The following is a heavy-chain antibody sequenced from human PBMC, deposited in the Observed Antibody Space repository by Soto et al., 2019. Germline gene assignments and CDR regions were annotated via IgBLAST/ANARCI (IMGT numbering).Heavy chain of an antibody. V-gene: IGHV3-23*01. J-gene: IGHJ6*02. CDR2: ISGSGGST. Sequence: GGSLRLSCAASGFTFSSYAMSWVRQAPGKGLEWVSAISGSGGSTYYADSVKGRFTISRDNSKNTLYLQMNSLRAEDTAVYYCETLGYSYGSYYYYGMDVWGQGTTVTVSS. CDR3: ETLGYSYGSYYYYGMDV. D-gene: IGHD5-18*01. CDR1: GFTFSSYA.